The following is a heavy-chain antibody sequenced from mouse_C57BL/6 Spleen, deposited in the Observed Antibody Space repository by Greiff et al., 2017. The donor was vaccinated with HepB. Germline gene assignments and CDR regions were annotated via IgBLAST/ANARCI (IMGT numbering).Heavy chain of an antibody. V-gene: IGHV8-12*01. CDR1: GFSLSTSGMG. D-gene: IGHD2-2*01. Sequence: QVTLKESGPGILQSSQTLSLTCSFSGFSLSTSGMGVSWIRQPSGKGLEWLAHIYWDDDKRYNPSLKSRLTISKDTSRNQVFLKITSVDTADTATYYCARVYGHGGAMDYWGQGTSVTVSS. CDR3: ARVYGHGGAMDY. CDR2: IYWDDDK. J-gene: IGHJ4*01.